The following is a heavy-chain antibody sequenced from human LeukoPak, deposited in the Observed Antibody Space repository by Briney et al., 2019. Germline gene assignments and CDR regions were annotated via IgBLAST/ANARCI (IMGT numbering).Heavy chain of an antibody. J-gene: IGHJ6*02. V-gene: IGHV1-69*04. CDR1: GGTFSSYA. CDR2: IIPILGIA. Sequence: ASVKVSCKASGGTFSSYAISWVRQAPGQGLEWMGRIIPILGIANYAQKFQGRVTITADKSTSTAYMELSSLRSEDTAVYYCARVPAANGMDVWGQGTTVTVSS. D-gene: IGHD2-2*01. CDR3: ARVPAANGMDV.